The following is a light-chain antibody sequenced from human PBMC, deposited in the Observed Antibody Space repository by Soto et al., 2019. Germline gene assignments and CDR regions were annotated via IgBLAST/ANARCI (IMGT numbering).Light chain of an antibody. Sequence: EIVLTQSPAALCLPPGQRATLSGRAIQSVDSYLVWYQQKPGQANRIIIFGASNRATGIKDRFSGSGSGTDFTLTIKSLEPDDFAVYYCKQRDSWHIPFGQGTRLELK. CDR2: GAS. CDR1: QSVDSY. J-gene: IGKJ5*01. V-gene: IGKV3-11*01. CDR3: KQRDSWHIP.